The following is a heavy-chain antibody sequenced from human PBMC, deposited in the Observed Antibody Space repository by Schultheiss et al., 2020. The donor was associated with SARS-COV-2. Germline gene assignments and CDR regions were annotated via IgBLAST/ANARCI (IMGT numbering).Heavy chain of an antibody. D-gene: IGHD2-2*02. CDR1: GFTFSSYG. CDR3: ARECSTSCHRVTPAPYGMGV. V-gene: IGHV3-33*01. J-gene: IGHJ6*02. Sequence: GGSLRLSCAASGFTFSSYGMHWVCQAPGKGLEWVAVIWYDGSNKYYADSVKGRFTISRDNSKNTLYLQMNSLRAEDTAVYYCARECSTSCHRVTPAPYGMGVWGQGTTVTVSS. CDR2: IWYDGSNK.